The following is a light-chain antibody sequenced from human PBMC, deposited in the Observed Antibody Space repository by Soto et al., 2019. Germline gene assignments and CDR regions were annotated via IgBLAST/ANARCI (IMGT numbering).Light chain of an antibody. J-gene: IGLJ3*02. CDR1: SSDVGSYNL. Sequence: QSALTQPASVSGSPGQSITISCTGTSSDVGSYNLVSWYQQHPGKAPKLMIYEGSKRPSGVSNRFSGSKSGNTASLTISGLQAEDEDDYYCCSYAGRSTWVFGGGTKLTVL. CDR3: CSYAGRSTWV. CDR2: EGS. V-gene: IGLV2-23*01.